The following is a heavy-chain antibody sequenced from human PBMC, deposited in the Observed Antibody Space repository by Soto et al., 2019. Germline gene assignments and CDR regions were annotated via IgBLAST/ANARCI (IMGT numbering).Heavy chain of an antibody. J-gene: IGHJ5*02. Sequence: ASVKVSCKASGGTFSSYAISWVRQAPGQGLEWMGGIIPIFGTANYAQKFQGRVTITADESTSTAYMELSSLRSEDTAVYYCARDTQNGERYCSGGSCYSPWFDPWGQGTLVTVSS. V-gene: IGHV1-69*13. D-gene: IGHD2-15*01. CDR1: GGTFSSYA. CDR3: ARDTQNGERYCSGGSCYSPWFDP. CDR2: IIPIFGTA.